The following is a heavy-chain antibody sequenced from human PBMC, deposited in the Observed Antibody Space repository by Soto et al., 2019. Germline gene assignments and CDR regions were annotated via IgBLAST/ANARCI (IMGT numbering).Heavy chain of an antibody. CDR2: IIPIFGTA. D-gene: IGHD2-2*01. V-gene: IGHV1-69*12. CDR1: GGTFSSYA. Sequence: QVQLVQSGAEVKKPGSSVKVSCKASGGTFSSYAISWVRQAPGQGLEWMGGIIPIFGTANYAQKFQGRVTITADESXXTXYXXLSSLRSEDTAVYYCARVRESEYCISTRCPNWFDPWGQGTLVTVSS. CDR3: ARVRESEYCISTRCPNWFDP. J-gene: IGHJ5*02.